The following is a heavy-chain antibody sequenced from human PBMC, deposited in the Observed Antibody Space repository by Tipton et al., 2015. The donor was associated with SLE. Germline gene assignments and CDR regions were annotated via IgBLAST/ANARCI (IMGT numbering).Heavy chain of an antibody. CDR3: ARLRVISYSFDY. CDR2: IYYSGST. V-gene: IGHV4-39*07. CDR1: GGSISSSSYY. D-gene: IGHD2-21*01. Sequence: TLSLTCTVSGGSISSSSYYWGWIRQPPGKGLEWIGSIYYSGSTYYNPSLKSRVTISVYTSKNQFSLKLSSVTTADTAVYYCARLRVISYSFDYWGQGTLVTVSS. J-gene: IGHJ4*02.